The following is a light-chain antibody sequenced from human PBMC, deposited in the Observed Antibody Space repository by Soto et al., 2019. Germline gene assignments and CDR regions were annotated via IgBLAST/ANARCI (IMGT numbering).Light chain of an antibody. CDR2: GAS. Sequence: EIVLTQSPGTLSLSPGERATLSCRASQSVSSNYLAWYQRKPGQAPRLLIYGASSRATGIPNRFSGSGSGNDFTLSITRLETEDFAVYYCQQYGSSPPTFGQGTKVEIK. CDR3: QQYGSSPPT. V-gene: IGKV3-20*01. J-gene: IGKJ1*01. CDR1: QSVSSNY.